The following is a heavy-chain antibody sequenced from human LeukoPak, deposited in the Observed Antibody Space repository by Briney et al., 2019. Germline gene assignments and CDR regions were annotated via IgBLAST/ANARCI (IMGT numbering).Heavy chain of an antibody. CDR3: ARNYGSGLFPFRY. J-gene: IGHJ4*02. Sequence: GESLKISCKGSGYTFTSYWIAWVRQMPGRGLEWMGIIYPGDSDTRYSPSFQGQVTISADKSISTAYLQWSSLKASDTAMFYCARNYGSGLFPFRYWGQGTLVTVSS. CDR2: IYPGDSDT. CDR1: GYTFTSYW. V-gene: IGHV5-51*01. D-gene: IGHD3-10*01.